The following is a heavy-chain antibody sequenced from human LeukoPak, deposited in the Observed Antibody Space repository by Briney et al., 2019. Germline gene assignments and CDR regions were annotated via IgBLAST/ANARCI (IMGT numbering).Heavy chain of an antibody. Sequence: GGSLRLSCAASGFTFSSHEMNWVRQAPGKGLECVSYISSSGSSKYYADSVKGRFTISRDNAKNSLYLQMNSLRAEDTAVYYCARGGGNDYKYNAFDIWGQGTMVTVSP. CDR1: GFTFSSHE. V-gene: IGHV3-48*03. J-gene: IGHJ3*02. CDR2: ISSSGSSK. CDR3: ARGGGNDYKYNAFDI. D-gene: IGHD4-11*01.